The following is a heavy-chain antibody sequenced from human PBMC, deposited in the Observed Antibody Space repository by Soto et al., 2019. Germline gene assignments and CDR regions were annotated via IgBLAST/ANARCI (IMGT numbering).Heavy chain of an antibody. CDR3: ATLSNDFWSGPNNWFDP. CDR2: FDPEDGET. D-gene: IGHD3-3*01. J-gene: IGHJ5*02. CDR1: GYTLTELS. V-gene: IGHV1-24*01. Sequence: ASVKVSCKVSGYTLTELSMHWVRQAPGKGLEWMGGFDPEDGETIYAQKFQGRVTMTEDTSTDTAYMELSSLRSEDTAVYYCATLSNDFWSGPNNWFDPWGQGTLVTASS.